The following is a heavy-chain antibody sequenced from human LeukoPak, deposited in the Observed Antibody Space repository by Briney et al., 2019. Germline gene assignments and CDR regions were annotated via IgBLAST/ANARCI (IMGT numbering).Heavy chain of an antibody. CDR2: ISYDGSNK. CDR3: ARGYDILTGYYNITPGEGMDV. J-gene: IGHJ6*02. CDR1: GFTFSSYA. Sequence: GGSLRLSCAASGFTFSSYAMHWVRQAPGKGLEWVAVISYDGSNKYYADSVKGRFTISRDNSKNTLYLQMNSLRAEDTAVYYCARGYDILTGYYNITPGEGMDVWAKGPRSPSP. V-gene: IGHV3-30*04. D-gene: IGHD3-9*01.